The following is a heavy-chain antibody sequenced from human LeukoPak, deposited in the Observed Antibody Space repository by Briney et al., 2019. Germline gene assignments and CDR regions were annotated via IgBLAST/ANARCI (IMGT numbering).Heavy chain of an antibody. J-gene: IGHJ4*02. V-gene: IGHV3-23*01. Sequence: GGSLRLSCAASGFTFSSYAMSWVRQAPGKGLEWVSAISGSGGSTYYADSVKGRFTISRDNSKNTLYLQMNSLRAEDTAVYYCAKYRTVVVTAHRDYWGQGTLVTVSS. CDR3: AKYRTVVVTAHRDY. CDR2: ISGSGGST. D-gene: IGHD2-21*02. CDR1: GFTFSSYA.